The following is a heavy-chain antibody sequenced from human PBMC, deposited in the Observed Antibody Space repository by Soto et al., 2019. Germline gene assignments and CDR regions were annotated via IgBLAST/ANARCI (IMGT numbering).Heavy chain of an antibody. J-gene: IGHJ5*02. Sequence: PGGSLRLSCAASGFTFSSYAMIWVRQAPVNGLEFVSAISGIFGSTYYADSVKGRFTISRYNSKNTLYLQMNSLRAYYTAVYYCAKDRTFAWFDPWGQGTLVTVSS. CDR2: ISGIFGST. CDR1: GFTFSSYA. V-gene: IGHV3-23*01. D-gene: IGHD2-8*01. CDR3: AKDRTFAWFDP.